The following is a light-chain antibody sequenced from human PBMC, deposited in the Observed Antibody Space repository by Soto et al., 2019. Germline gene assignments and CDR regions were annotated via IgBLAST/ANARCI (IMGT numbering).Light chain of an antibody. CDR2: DVS. Sequence: QSALTQPASVSGSPRQSITISCTGTSSDVGGYNYVSWYQQHPGKAPKLMIYDVSNRPSGVSNRFSGSKSGNTASLTISGLQAEDEADYYCSSYTRSSATLYVFGTGTKVTVL. V-gene: IGLV2-14*01. CDR3: SSYTRSSATLYV. J-gene: IGLJ1*01. CDR1: SSDVGGYNY.